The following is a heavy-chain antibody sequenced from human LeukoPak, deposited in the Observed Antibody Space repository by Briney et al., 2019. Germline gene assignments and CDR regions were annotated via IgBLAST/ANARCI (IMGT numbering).Heavy chain of an antibody. J-gene: IGHJ4*02. CDR1: GFTFDDSA. CDR2: ISWNSGVL. Sequence: PGRSLRLSCAASGFTFDDSAMHWVRQAPGKGLEWVSGISWNSGVLAYADSVESRFTVSRDNAKNSLFLQMNSLRTEDTAFYYCVKELDSDYDSPGSWGQGTLVTVSS. CDR3: VKELDSDYDSPGS. V-gene: IGHV3-9*01. D-gene: IGHD3-22*01.